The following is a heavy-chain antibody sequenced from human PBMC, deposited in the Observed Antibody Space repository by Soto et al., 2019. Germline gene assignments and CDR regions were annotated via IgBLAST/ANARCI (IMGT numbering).Heavy chain of an antibody. Sequence: SVKVSCKASGGTFSSYAISWVRQAPGQGLEWMGGIIPIFGTANYAQKFQGRVTITADESTSTAYMELSSLRSEDTAVYYCASNYYDSSGYTDYWGQGTLVTVSS. V-gene: IGHV1-69*13. CDR1: GGTFSSYA. J-gene: IGHJ4*02. CDR2: IIPIFGTA. D-gene: IGHD3-22*01. CDR3: ASNYYDSSGYTDY.